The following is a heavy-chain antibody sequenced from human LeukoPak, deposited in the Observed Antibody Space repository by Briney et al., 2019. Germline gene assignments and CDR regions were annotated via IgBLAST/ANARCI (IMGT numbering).Heavy chain of an antibody. J-gene: IGHJ4*02. Sequence: GGSLRLSCAASGFTFISYAMSWVRQAPGKGLEWVSTISGSSGTTYYADSVKGRFTISRDNSKNTLYLQMNSLRADDTAVYYCEKELVVSNSGSAFDCWGQGTLVTVSS. CDR3: EKELVVSNSGSAFDC. V-gene: IGHV3-23*01. D-gene: IGHD5-12*01. CDR1: GFTFISYA. CDR2: ISGSSGTT.